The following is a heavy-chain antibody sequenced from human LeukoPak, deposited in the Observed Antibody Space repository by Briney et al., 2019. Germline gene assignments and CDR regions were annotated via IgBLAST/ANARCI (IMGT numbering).Heavy chain of an antibody. Sequence: PSETPSLTCTVSGDSIRDYYWAWIRQSPGKGLEWIGNVYYSGSTNYNPSLTSRVTISIDTSKTQFSLKLSSVTAADTAVYYCARDPRSAAGTSQMRWDVWGQGTTVTVSS. J-gene: IGHJ6*02. V-gene: IGHV4-59*01. D-gene: IGHD6-13*01. CDR1: GDSIRDYY. CDR3: ARDPRSAAGTSQMRWDV. CDR2: VYYSGST.